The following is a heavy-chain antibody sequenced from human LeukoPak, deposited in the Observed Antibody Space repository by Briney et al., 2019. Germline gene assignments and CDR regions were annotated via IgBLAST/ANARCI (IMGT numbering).Heavy chain of an antibody. V-gene: IGHV1-18*01. D-gene: IGHD1-14*01. Sequence: ASVKVSCKASGYTFTSYGISWVRQAPGQGLEWMGWISAYNGNTNYAQKLQGRVTMTTDTSTSTAYMELRSLRSDDTAVYYCAGDPGGLKTTYYMDVWGKGTTVTISS. CDR1: GYTFTSYG. J-gene: IGHJ6*03. CDR2: ISAYNGNT. CDR3: AGDPGGLKTTYYMDV.